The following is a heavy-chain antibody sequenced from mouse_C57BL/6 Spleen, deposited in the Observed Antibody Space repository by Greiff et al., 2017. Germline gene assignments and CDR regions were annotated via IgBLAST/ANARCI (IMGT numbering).Heavy chain of an antibody. CDR1: GYTFTDYE. CDR2: IDPETGGT. V-gene: IGHV1-15*01. J-gene: IGHJ1*03. CDR3: TRGANWYFDV. Sequence: SGAELVRPGASVTLSCKASGYTFTDYEMHWVKQTPVHGLEWIGAIDPETGGTAYNQKFKGKAILTADKSSSTAYMELRSLTSEDSAVYYCTRGANWYFDVWGTGTTVTVSS.